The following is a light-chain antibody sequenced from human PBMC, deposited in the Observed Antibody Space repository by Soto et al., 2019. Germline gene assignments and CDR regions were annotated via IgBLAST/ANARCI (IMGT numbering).Light chain of an antibody. CDR1: SSDIGVYTY. CDR2: DVS. Sequence: HSVLTQPRSVSGSPGQSVSISCTGTSSDIGVYTYVSWYQQHPGKAPKVIIYDVSERPSGVPDRFSGSKSGNTASLTISGLQPEDEADYYCCSFAGPQSFEVFGQGTKV. V-gene: IGLV2-11*01. CDR3: CSFAGPQSFEV. J-gene: IGLJ1*01.